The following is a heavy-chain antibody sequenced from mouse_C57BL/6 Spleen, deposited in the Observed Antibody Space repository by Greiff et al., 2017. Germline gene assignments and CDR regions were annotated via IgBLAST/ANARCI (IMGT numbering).Heavy chain of an antibody. CDR3: ARLSVTTRPYAMDY. D-gene: IGHD1-3*01. V-gene: IGHV5-6*01. CDR2: LSSGGSYT. CDR1: GFTFSSYG. Sequence: EVKLVESGGDLVKPGGSLKLSCAASGFTFSSYGMSWVRQTPDKRLEWVATLSSGGSYTYYPDSVKGRFTISRDNAKTTLYLQMISRKSEDTAMYYWARLSVTTRPYAMDYWGQGTSVTVSS. J-gene: IGHJ4*01.